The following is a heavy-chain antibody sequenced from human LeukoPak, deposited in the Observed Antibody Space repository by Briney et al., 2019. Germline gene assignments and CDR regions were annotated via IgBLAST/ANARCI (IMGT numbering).Heavy chain of an antibody. D-gene: IGHD3-22*01. CDR3: ARDGYYDSSGYSYYYYGMDV. J-gene: IGHJ6*02. CDR2: IIPIFGTA. V-gene: IGHV1-69*05. Sequence: ASVKVSCKASGGTFSSYAISWVRQAPGQGLEWMGGIIPIFGTANYAQKLQGRVTMTTDTSTSTAYMELRSLRSDGTAVYYCARDGYYDSSGYSYYYYGMDVWGQGTTVTVSS. CDR1: GGTFSSYA.